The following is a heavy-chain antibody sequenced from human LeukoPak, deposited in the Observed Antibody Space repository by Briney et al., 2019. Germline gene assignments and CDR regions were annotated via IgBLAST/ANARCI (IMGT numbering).Heavy chain of an antibody. CDR3: TRRRSHGHCYFDS. D-gene: IGHD5-24*01. CDR1: GFTFTSYG. J-gene: IGHJ4*02. Sequence: QPGGSLTLSRAASGFTFTSYGMSSVSQDPGEWREWLSAVSGSGDGTYYADSVNVRFTISRDNTKNTVHLQMNSLRADDTAVYYCTRRRSHGHCYFDSWGQGTLVTVSS. V-gene: IGHV3-23*01. CDR2: VSGSGDGT.